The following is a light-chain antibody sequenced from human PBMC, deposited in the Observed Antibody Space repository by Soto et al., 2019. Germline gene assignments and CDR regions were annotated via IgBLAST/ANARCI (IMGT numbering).Light chain of an antibody. CDR1: QTISGW. CDR2: KAS. Sequence: DIQMTQSPSTLSASVGDRVTIICRASQTISGWLAWYQQKPGKAPNLLIYKASSLQSGVPSRFRGSGSGTEFTLTISSLQPDDFATDYCQQYNSYPWTFGQGTKVEIK. J-gene: IGKJ1*01. V-gene: IGKV1-5*03. CDR3: QQYNSYPWT.